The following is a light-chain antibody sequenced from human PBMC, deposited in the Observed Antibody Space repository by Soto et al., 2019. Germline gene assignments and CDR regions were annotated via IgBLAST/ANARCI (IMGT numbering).Light chain of an antibody. V-gene: IGLV2-23*02. Sequence: QSVLTQPASVSGSPGQSITISCTGTSSDVGSYNLASWYQQHPGKAPKLMIYEVSKRPSGVSNRFSGSKSANTASLTISGLQAEDEADYYCCSYGGRSTYVFGTGTKVTVL. J-gene: IGLJ1*01. CDR1: SSDVGSYNL. CDR3: CSYGGRSTYV. CDR2: EVS.